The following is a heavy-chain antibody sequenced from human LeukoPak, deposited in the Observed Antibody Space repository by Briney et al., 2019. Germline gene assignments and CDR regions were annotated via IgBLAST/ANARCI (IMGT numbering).Heavy chain of an antibody. CDR1: GFTFINYW. CDR3: ARNPAKVFPAVY. Sequence: PGGSQRLSRGASGFTFINYWMSWVRQAPGRGLEWVAKINEDGGKTYYLDSLKGRFTISRDNAKNSLYLQMNSLRADNTAVYYCARNPAKVFPAVYWGQGTLVTDSS. V-gene: IGHV3-7*01. D-gene: IGHD2-2*01. J-gene: IGHJ4*02. CDR2: INEDGGKT.